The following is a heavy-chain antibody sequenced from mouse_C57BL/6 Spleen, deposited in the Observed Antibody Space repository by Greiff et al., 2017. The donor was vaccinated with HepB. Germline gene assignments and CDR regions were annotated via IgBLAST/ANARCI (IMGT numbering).Heavy chain of an antibody. CDR1: GYTFTSYW. J-gene: IGHJ3*01. V-gene: IGHV1-64*01. CDR3: AIDSSGYVPFAY. CDR2: IHPNSGST. D-gene: IGHD3-2*02. Sequence: VQLQQPGAELVKPGASVKLSCKASGYTFTSYWMHWVKQRPGQGLEWIGMIHPNSGSTNYNEKFKSKATLTVDKSSSTAYMQLSSLTSEDSALYYCAIDSSGYVPFAYWGQGTLVTVSA.